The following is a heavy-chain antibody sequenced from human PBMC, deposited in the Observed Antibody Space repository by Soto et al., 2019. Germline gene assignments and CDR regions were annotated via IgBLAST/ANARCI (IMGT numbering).Heavy chain of an antibody. J-gene: IGHJ4*02. V-gene: IGHV3-30*18. CDR1: GFTFSYG. D-gene: IGHD2-15*01. Sequence: VQLLESGGGLIQPGGSLRLSCAASGFTFSYGINWLRQAPGKGLEWVAYISYDSSNKFYGDSVKGRFTISRDNSTNTQFLQMNSLRSEDTAVYYCANLVIGYFIGNTCDDYWGQGTLVAVSS. CDR2: ISYDSSNK. CDR3: ANLVIGYFIGNTCDDY.